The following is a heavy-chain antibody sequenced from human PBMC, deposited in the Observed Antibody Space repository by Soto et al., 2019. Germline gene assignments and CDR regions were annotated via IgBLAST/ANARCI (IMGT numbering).Heavy chain of an antibody. CDR1: ESTFTSSV. V-gene: IGHV1-58*01. CDR3: AFDQGFRSYVGSPEKGPQENTDES. CDR2: IVVGIGHT. J-gene: IGHJ5*01. Sequence: VNVACSASESTFTSSVVQRVRQARGQRLEWIGWIVVGIGHTNYAQKFQERVTITRAMSTTPAYMELSSLRSEDTAVYSCAFDQGFRSYVGSPEKGPQENTDESWG. D-gene: IGHD5-12*01.